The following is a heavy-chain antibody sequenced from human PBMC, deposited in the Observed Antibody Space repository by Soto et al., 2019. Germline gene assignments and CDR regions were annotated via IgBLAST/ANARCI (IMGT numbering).Heavy chain of an antibody. D-gene: IGHD4-4*01. CDR2: ISAYNGNT. J-gene: IGHJ6*02. CDR3: ARSRLQPDYYYYYGMDV. Sequence: ASVKVSCKASAYTFTSYGITWLRQAPGQGLEWMGWISAYNGNTNYAQKLQGRVTMTTDTSTSTAYMELRSLRSDDTAVYYCARSRLQPDYYYYYGMDVWGQGTTVTVSS. CDR1: AYTFTSYG. V-gene: IGHV1-18*04.